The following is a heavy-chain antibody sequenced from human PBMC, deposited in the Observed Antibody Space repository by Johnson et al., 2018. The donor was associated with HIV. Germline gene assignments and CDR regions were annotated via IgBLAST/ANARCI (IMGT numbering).Heavy chain of an antibody. CDR1: GFTFSTYD. CDR3: ARPTAMVRGAFDI. Sequence: EVQLMESGGGLVQPGGSLRLSCATSGFTFSTYDMHWVRQATGKGLEWVSAIGTAGDTYYPGSVKGRFTISRDNAKNTLHLQMNSLRAEDTAVYYCARPTAMVRGAFDIWGQGTMVTVSS. CDR2: IGTAGDT. D-gene: IGHD5-18*01. J-gene: IGHJ3*02. V-gene: IGHV3-13*01.